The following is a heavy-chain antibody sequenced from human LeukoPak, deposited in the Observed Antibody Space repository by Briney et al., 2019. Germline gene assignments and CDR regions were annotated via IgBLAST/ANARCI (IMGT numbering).Heavy chain of an antibody. CDR1: GFTFSSYG. D-gene: IGHD6-13*01. CDR2: IYSGGST. CDR3: ARGAYSTIDY. J-gene: IGHJ4*02. Sequence: GGSLRLSCAASGFTFSSYGMSWVRQAPGKGLEWVSVIYSGGSTYYADSVKGRFTISRDNSKNTLYLQMNSLRAEDTAVYYCARGAYSTIDYWGQGTLVTVSS. V-gene: IGHV3-66*01.